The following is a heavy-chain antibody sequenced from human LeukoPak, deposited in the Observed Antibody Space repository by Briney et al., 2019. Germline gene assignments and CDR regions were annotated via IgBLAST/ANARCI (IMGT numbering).Heavy chain of an antibody. Sequence: PSETLSLTCTVSGGSISSGSYYWSWIRQPAGKGLEWIGRIYTSGSTNYNPSLKSRVTISVDTSKNQFSLKLSSVTAADTAVYYCARDLGPEGGNVYWGQGTLVTVSS. CDR3: ARDLGPEGGNVY. J-gene: IGHJ4*02. CDR2: IYTSGST. CDR1: GGSISSGSYY. V-gene: IGHV4-61*02. D-gene: IGHD4-23*01.